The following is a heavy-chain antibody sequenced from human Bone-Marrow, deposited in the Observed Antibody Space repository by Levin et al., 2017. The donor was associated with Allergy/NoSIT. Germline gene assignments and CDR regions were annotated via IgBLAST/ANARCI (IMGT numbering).Heavy chain of an antibody. Sequence: SLKISCAASGFAFDGYAMHWVRQAPGKGLEWVSGISWRGDSTRYADSVKGRFTISRDNAKNSLYLQMNSLRDDDTAFYYCAKDRSTGDYGGRGRYYFYGMDVWGQGTTVIVSS. CDR2: ISWRGDST. D-gene: IGHD4-17*01. CDR1: GFAFDGYA. J-gene: IGHJ6*02. V-gene: IGHV3-9*01. CDR3: AKDRSTGDYGGRGRYYFYGMDV.